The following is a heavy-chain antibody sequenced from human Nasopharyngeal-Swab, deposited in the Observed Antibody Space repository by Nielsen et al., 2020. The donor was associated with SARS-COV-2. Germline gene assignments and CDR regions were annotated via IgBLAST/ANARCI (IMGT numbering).Heavy chain of an antibody. D-gene: IGHD6-19*01. CDR3: ARTFTLRGIAEAGNVGDL. J-gene: IGHJ3*01. Sequence: GGSLRLSCAASGFTFSTYWMHWVRQAPGKGLVWVSRINIDGSSTRHADSVKGRFTISRDDSKDTVYLQMNSLRAEDTAVYYCARTFTLRGIAEAGNVGDLWGQGTMVTVS. V-gene: IGHV3-74*01. CDR1: GFTFSTYW. CDR2: INIDGSST.